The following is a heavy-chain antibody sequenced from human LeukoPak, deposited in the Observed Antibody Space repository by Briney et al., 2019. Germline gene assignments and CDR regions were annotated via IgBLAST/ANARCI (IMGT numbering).Heavy chain of an antibody. CDR1: GYSISSGYY. Sequence: SETLSLTCAVSGYSISSGYYWSWIRQSPGKGLEWIATINQSEETYYNPSLKSRATISVDTSKNQFSLKLSSVTAAGTAVYYCARYTANKSGYSFDFWGQGTLVTVSS. CDR3: ARYTANKSGYSFDF. J-gene: IGHJ4*02. D-gene: IGHD3-22*01. CDR2: INQSEET. V-gene: IGHV4-38-2*01.